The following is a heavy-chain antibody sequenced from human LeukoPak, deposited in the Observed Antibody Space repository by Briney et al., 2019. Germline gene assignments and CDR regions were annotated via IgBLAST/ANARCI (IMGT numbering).Heavy chain of an antibody. CDR1: GGSFSTYS. V-gene: IGHV4-4*07. CDR3: TTDSNYYYYMDV. J-gene: IGHJ6*03. CDR2: MYTSGST. Sequence: SETLSLTCGVYGGSFSTYSWSWIRQPAGKGLEWIGRMYTSGSTNYNPSLKSRVTMSVDTSKNQFSLKLSSVTAADTAVYYCTTDSNYYYYMDVWGKGTTVIVSS.